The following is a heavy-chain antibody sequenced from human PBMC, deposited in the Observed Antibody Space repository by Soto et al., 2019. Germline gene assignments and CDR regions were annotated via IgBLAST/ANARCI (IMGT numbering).Heavy chain of an antibody. J-gene: IGHJ6*02. D-gene: IGHD3-22*01. Sequence: PSETLSLTCTVSGGSISSGGYYWSWIRQQPGKGLEWIGYIYYSGSTYYNPSLKSRVTISVDTSKNQFSLKLSSVTAADTAVYYCARDAVDSSGMGGDYYYYGMDVWGQGTTVTVSS. CDR1: GGSISSGGYY. CDR3: ARDAVDSSGMGGDYYYYGMDV. V-gene: IGHV4-31*03. CDR2: IYYSGST.